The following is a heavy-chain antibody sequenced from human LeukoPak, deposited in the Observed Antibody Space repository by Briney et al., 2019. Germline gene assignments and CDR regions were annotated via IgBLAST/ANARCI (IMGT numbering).Heavy chain of an antibody. CDR3: ARVRHTMIVGGNAFDI. J-gene: IGHJ3*02. CDR1: GGSISSYY. Sequence: SETLSLTCTVSGGSISSYYWSWIRQPPGKGLWWIGYIYYSGSTNYNPSLKSRVTISVDTSKNQFSLKLSSVTAADTAVYYCARVRHTMIVGGNAFDIWGQGTMVTVSS. V-gene: IGHV4-59*01. D-gene: IGHD3-22*01. CDR2: IYYSGST.